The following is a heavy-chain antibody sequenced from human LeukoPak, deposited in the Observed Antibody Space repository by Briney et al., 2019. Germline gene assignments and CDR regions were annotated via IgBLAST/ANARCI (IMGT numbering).Heavy chain of an antibody. J-gene: IGHJ4*02. V-gene: IGHV3-15*01. CDR1: GFTLSDAW. CDR2: IKSKSDGGTI. D-gene: IGHD2-15*01. Sequence: NPGGSLRLSCVGSGFTLSDAWMSWVRQAPGKGLEWVGRIKSKSDGGTIDYAAPVKGRFTISRDDSRNTLYLQMNSLKTEDTAVYYCTTRRQDGWWGQGTLVTVS. CDR3: TTRRQDGW.